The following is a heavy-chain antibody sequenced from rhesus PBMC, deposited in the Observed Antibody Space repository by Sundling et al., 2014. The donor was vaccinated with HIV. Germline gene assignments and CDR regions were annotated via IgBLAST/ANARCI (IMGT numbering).Heavy chain of an antibody. D-gene: IGHD3-3*01. CDR1: GYTFTSYY. CDR2: INPSNGNT. Sequence: QVQLVQSGAEVKKPGTSVKLSCKASGYTFTSYYINWVRQAPGQVLEWMGWINPSNGNTGYAQKFQGRVTMTRDTSTSTAYMELNSLRSEDTAVYYCARRAGSISLDVATSTADWFDVVGGPGVLVTVSS. J-gene: IGHJ5-1*01. CDR3: ARRAGSISLDVATSTADWFDVV. V-gene: IGHV1-200*01.